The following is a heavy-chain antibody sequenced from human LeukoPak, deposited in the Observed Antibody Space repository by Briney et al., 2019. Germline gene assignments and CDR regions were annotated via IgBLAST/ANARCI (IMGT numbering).Heavy chain of an antibody. CDR1: GGTFSSYA. Sequence: ASEKVSCKASGGTFSSYAISWVRQAPGQGLEWMGGIIPIFGTANYAQKFQGRVTITADESTSTAYMELSSLRSEDTAVYYCARAGRELLLPFGYWGQGTLVTVSS. J-gene: IGHJ4*02. D-gene: IGHD1-26*01. CDR3: ARAGRELLLPFGY. CDR2: IIPIFGTA. V-gene: IGHV1-69*13.